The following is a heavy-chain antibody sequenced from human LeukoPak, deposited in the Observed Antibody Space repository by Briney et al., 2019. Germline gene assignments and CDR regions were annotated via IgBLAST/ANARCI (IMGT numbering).Heavy chain of an antibody. V-gene: IGHV3-30*04. CDR1: GFTSSSLT. D-gene: IGHD3-10*02. J-gene: IGHJ6*04. Sequence: GGSLTPSCAPSGFTSSSLTMPWVRQPPGRGLDWVAFIHHDGSNKYYADSVKGRFTISRDNAKNSLYLQMNSLRAEDTAVYYCAELGITMIGGVWGKGTTVTISS. CDR2: IHHDGSNK. CDR3: AELGITMIGGV.